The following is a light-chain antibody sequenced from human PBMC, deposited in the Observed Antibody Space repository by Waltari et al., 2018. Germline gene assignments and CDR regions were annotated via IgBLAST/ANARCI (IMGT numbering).Light chain of an antibody. J-gene: IGLJ3*02. CDR2: EES. CDR3: YSTDSSTTHRV. Sequence: SYELTQPPSVSVSPGQTARITCSGDALPTKYVFWYQQKSGQAPVLVIYEESKRPSGIPERFAGSSSGTMATLTISGAQVEDEADYYCYSTDSSTTHRVFGGGTKVTVL. V-gene: IGLV3-10*01. CDR1: ALPTKY.